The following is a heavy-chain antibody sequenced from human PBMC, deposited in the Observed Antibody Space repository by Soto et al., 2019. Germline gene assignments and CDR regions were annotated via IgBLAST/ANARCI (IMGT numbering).Heavy chain of an antibody. V-gene: IGHV3-48*03. CDR1: GFTFSSYE. Sequence: GGSLRLSCAASGFTFSSYEMNWVRQAPGKGLEWVSYISSSGSTIYYADSVKGRFTISRDNAKNSLYLQMNSLRAEDTAVYYCARDSLRGYDFWSGYYYYYYGMDVWGQGTTVTVSS. J-gene: IGHJ6*02. D-gene: IGHD3-3*01. CDR2: ISSSGSTI. CDR3: ARDSLRGYDFWSGYYYYYYGMDV.